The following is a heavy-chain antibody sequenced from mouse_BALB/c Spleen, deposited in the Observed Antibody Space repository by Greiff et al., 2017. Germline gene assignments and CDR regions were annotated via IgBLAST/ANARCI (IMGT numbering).Heavy chain of an antibody. J-gene: IGHJ3*01. CDR2: IRNKANGYTT. CDR1: GFTFTDYY. V-gene: IGHV7-3*02. CDR3: ARFYYRYEDWFAY. Sequence: EVQVVESGGGLVQPGGSLRLSCATSGFTFTDYYMSWVRQPPGKALEWLGFIRNKANGYTTEYSASVKGRFTISRDNSQSILYLQMNTLRAEDSATYYCARFYYRYEDWFAYWGQGTLVTVSA. D-gene: IGHD2-14*01.